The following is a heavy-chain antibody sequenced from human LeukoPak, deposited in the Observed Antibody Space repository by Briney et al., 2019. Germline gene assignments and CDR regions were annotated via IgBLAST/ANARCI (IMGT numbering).Heavy chain of an antibody. J-gene: IGHJ1*01. CDR2: INSNSGDT. D-gene: IGHD2/OR15-2a*01. Sequence: ASVKVSCKPSVYTFTDYYIHWVRQAPGQRLEWMGWINSNSGDTNYAQKFQGRVTMTRDTSISTAYIALSRLTSDDTAVYYCVRQISSYWGQGTLVTVSS. V-gene: IGHV1-2*02. CDR1: VYTFTDYY. CDR3: VRQISSY.